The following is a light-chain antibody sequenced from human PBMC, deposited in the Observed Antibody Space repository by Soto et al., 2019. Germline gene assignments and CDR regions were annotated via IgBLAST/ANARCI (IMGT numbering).Light chain of an antibody. J-gene: IGLJ2*01. V-gene: IGLV2-14*03. CDR3: SSYTSSSTVI. CDR1: SSDVGGYNF. Sequence: QSALTQPASVSGSPGQSITISCTGTSSDVGGYNFVSWYQLHPGKAPKFIIYDVRNRPSGVSNRFSGSRSGNTASLTISGLQAEDEADYYCSSYTSSSTVIFGGGTKVTVL. CDR2: DVR.